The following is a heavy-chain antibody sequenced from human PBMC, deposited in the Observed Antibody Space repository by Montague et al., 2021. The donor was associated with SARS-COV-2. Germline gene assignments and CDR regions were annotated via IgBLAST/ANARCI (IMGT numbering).Heavy chain of an antibody. V-gene: IGHV4-59*08. CDR1: GGSISSYY. Sequence: SETLSLTCTVSGGSISSYYWSWIRQPPGKGLEWIGYIYYGGSTNYSPSFKGRVIMSVDTSNNQSSLRLTSVTAADTAVYYCARLRRPDGYSYRFGPWGQGTLVTVSS. J-gene: IGHJ5*02. CDR3: ARLRRPDGYSYRFGP. CDR2: IYYGGST. D-gene: IGHD5-24*01.